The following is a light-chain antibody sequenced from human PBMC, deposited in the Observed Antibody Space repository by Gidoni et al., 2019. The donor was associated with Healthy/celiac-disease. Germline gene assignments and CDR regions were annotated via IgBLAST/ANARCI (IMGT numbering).Light chain of an antibody. CDR1: SSDVGGYNY. Sequence: QSALTQPASVSGSHGQSITISCTGPSSDVGGYNYVSWYQQHPGKAPKLMIYDVSNRPSGVSNRFSGSKSGNTASLTISGLQAEDEADYYCSSYTSSSTLVVFGGGTKLTVL. V-gene: IGLV2-14*01. J-gene: IGLJ2*01. CDR3: SSYTSSSTLVV. CDR2: DVS.